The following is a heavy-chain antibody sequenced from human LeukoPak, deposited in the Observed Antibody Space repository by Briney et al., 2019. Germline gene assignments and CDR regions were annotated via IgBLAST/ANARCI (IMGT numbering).Heavy chain of an antibody. CDR2: ISYDGSNQ. V-gene: IGHV3-30*18. CDR1: GFTFSSYG. Sequence: GGSLRLSCAASGFTFSSYGMHWVRQAPGMGLEWVAIISYDGSNQYYADSVKGRFTISRDNSRNTLYLQMNSLRAEDTALYYCAKVRVDAYVSPNDYWSQGTLVTVSS. CDR3: AKVRVDAYVSPNDY. J-gene: IGHJ4*02. D-gene: IGHD3-16*01.